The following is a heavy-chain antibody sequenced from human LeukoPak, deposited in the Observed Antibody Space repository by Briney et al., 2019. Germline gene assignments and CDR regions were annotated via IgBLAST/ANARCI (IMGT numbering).Heavy chain of an antibody. CDR3: ARKNPRTNIVGAVPRYWFDL. V-gene: IGHV4-34*01. D-gene: IGHD1-26*01. CDR1: GGSFSGYY. J-gene: IGHJ5*02. CDR2: INHSGST. Sequence: KPSETLSLTCAVYGGSFSGYYWSWIRQPPGKGLEWIGEINHSGSTNYNPSLKSRVTISVDTSKNQFSLKLSSVTAADTAVYYCARKNPRTNIVGAVPRYWFDLWGQGTLVTVSS.